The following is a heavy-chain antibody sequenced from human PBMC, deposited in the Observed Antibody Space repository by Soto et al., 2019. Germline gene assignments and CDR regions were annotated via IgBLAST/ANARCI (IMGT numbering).Heavy chain of an antibody. J-gene: IGHJ6*02. Sequence: QITLKESGPTLVRHTQTLTLTCSFSGFSLTTRGVGVSWIRQPPGKALEWLALIYWDNDKRYSPSLKDRLTITQDPPKTQLVLTMTNDDTVDTATYSCANIKSVLRGVAYYHNGIDVWSPGTTVTVSS. CDR2: IYWDNDK. D-gene: IGHD3-10*01. V-gene: IGHV2-5*02. CDR1: GFSLTTRGVG. CDR3: ANIKSVLRGVAYYHNGIDV.